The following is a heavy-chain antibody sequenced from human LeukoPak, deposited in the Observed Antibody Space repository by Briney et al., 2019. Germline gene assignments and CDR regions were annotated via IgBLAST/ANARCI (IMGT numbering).Heavy chain of an antibody. CDR3: ARDGDRGMDV. V-gene: IGHV3-48*04. J-gene: IGHJ6*02. CDR2: ILSDSGTTI. CDR1: GFTFSSYT. Sequence: GGSLRLSCATSGFTFSSYTMNWVRQAPGKGLEWISSILSDSGTTIHYADSVKGRFTISRDNAKNSLYLQMNSLRVGDTAVYYCARDGDRGMDVWGQGTTVIVSS. D-gene: IGHD1-14*01.